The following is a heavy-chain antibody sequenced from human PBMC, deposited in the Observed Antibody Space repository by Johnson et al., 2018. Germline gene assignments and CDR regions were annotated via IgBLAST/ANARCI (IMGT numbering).Heavy chain of an antibody. D-gene: IGHD6-19*01. CDR3: SRDRYSSAWFVVAFDI. CDR1: GFTFSDYS. Sequence: VHLVESGGGLVQPGRSLRLSCTVSGFTFSDYSMSWFRQAPGKGLEWVGFIRSITYGGSTEYAASLKRRFTISRDDSKSIAYLHMNRLKTEDTAVYYCSRDRYSSAWFVVAFDIWGQGTMVTVSS. V-gene: IGHV3-49*03. CDR2: IRSITYGGST. J-gene: IGHJ3*02.